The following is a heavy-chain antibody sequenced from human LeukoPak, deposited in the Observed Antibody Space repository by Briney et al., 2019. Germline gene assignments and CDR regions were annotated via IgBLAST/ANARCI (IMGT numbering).Heavy chain of an antibody. V-gene: IGHV4-31*03. CDR3: ARVRPPNIVDSPMDYKFYHDMDV. CDR2: IYYSGST. Sequence: PSETLSLTCTVSGGSISSGGYYWSWIRQHPGKGLEWIGYIYYSGSTYYNPSLKSRVTISVDTSKNQFSLKLSSVTAADTAIYYCARVRPPNIVDSPMDYKFYHDMDVWGQGTTVTVSS. CDR1: GGSISSGGYY. J-gene: IGHJ6*02. D-gene: IGHD5-18*01.